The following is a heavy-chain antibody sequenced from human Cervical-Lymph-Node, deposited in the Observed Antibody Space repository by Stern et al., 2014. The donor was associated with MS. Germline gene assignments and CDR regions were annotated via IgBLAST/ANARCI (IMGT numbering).Heavy chain of an antibody. CDR3: ARDYGDYAFDY. V-gene: IGHV5-51*01. J-gene: IGHJ4*02. Sequence: VQLVQSGAEVKKPGESLKISCKGSGYSFTANWNAWVRQMPGKGLEWMRIIYPGDADTRYSPSFQGQVTISAEKSIRTAYLQWSSLKASDTAMYYCARDYGDYAFDYWGQGTLVTVSS. D-gene: IGHD4-17*01. CDR2: IYPGDADT. CDR1: GYSFTANW.